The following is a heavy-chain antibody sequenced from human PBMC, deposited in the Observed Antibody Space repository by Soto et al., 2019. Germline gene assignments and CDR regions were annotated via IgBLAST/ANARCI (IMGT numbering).Heavy chain of an antibody. D-gene: IGHD4-17*01. CDR3: ARMTTVTSIIDY. V-gene: IGHV4-30-4*01. J-gene: IGHJ4*02. CDR2: IYYSGST. Sequence: TLSLTCTVSGGSISSGDYYWSWIRQPPGKGLEWIGYIYYSGSTYYNPSLKSRVTISVDTSKNQFSLKPSSVTAADTAVYYCARMTTVTSIIDYWGQGTLVTVSS. CDR1: GGSISSGDYY.